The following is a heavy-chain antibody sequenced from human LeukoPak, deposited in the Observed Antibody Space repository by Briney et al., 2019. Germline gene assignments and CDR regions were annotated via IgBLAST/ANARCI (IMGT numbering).Heavy chain of an antibody. V-gene: IGHV4-59*01. J-gene: IGHJ3*02. CDR1: GGSISSYY. D-gene: IGHD2-15*01. CDR2: IYYSGST. Sequence: PSETLSLTCTVSGGSISSYYWSWIRQPPGKGLEWIGYIYYSGSTNYNPSLKSRVTISVDTSKNQFSLKLSSVTAADTAVYYCAGHDIGLASDIWCQGTMVTVAS. CDR3: AGHDIGLASDI.